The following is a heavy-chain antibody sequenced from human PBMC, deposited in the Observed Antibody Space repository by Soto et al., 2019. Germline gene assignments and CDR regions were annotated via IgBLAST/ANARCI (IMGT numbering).Heavy chain of an antibody. Sequence: ASVKGSCKTSGYTFVDHYPYWVRQAPGQGLEWMGWINPRNGDKKYAQKFQGRVTMIRDTIITTTYMDLSALTSDDTAVYYCARGEVPPLEATDVSDPAPMLTV. CDR2: INPRNGDK. V-gene: IGHV1-2*02. J-gene: IGHJ6*02. D-gene: IGHD1-26*01. CDR1: GYTFVDHY. CDR3: ARGEVPPLEATDV.